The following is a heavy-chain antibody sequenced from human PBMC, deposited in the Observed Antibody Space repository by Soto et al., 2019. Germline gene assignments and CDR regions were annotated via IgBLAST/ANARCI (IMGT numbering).Heavy chain of an antibody. V-gene: IGHV4-59*01. Sequence: SETLSLTCTVSGGSISSYYWSWIRQPPGKGLEWIGYIYYSGSTNYNPSLKSRVTISVDTSKNQFSLKLSSVTAADTAVYYCARAAYCGGDCYHIDYWGQGTLVTV. CDR1: GGSISSYY. J-gene: IGHJ4*02. D-gene: IGHD2-21*02. CDR3: ARAAYCGGDCYHIDY. CDR2: IYYSGST.